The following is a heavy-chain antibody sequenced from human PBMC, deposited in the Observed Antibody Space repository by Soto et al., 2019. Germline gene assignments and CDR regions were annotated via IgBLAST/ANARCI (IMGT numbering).Heavy chain of an antibody. CDR1: GYSFTSYW. CDR2: IYPGDSDT. Sequence: GESLKISCKGSGYSFTSYWIGWVRQMPGKGLEWMGIIYPGDSDTRYSPSFQGQVTISADKSISTAYLQWSSLKASGTAMYYCARHVENPNYYYGMDVWGQGTTVTVSS. J-gene: IGHJ6*02. CDR3: ARHVENPNYYYGMDV. V-gene: IGHV5-51*01.